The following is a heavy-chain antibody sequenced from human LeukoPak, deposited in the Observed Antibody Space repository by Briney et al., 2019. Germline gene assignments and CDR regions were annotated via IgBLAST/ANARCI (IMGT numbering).Heavy chain of an antibody. CDR3: ARLGHDYDSSAFDY. V-gene: IGHV4-59*08. Sequence: SETLSLTCTVSGGSISSYYWSWIRQPPGKGLEWIGYIYYSGSTNYNPSLKSRVTISVDTSKNQFSLKLSSVTAADTAVYYCARLGHDYDSSAFDYWGQGTLVTVSS. CDR2: IYYSGST. J-gene: IGHJ4*02. CDR1: GGSISSYY. D-gene: IGHD3-22*01.